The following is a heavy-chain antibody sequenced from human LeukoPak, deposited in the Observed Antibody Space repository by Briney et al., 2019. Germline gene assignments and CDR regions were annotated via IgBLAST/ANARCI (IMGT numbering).Heavy chain of an antibody. CDR2: INPSGGST. J-gene: IGHJ5*02. Sequence: GASVKVSYKASGYTFTIYYMHWVPQAPGQGLEWMEIINPSGGSTNYAPKFQGRVTMTRDTSTSTVYMELSSLRSEDTAVYYCARDDSIVGATNWFDPWGQGTLVTVSS. CDR1: GYTFTIYY. D-gene: IGHD1-26*01. CDR3: ARDDSIVGATNWFDP. V-gene: IGHV1-46*01.